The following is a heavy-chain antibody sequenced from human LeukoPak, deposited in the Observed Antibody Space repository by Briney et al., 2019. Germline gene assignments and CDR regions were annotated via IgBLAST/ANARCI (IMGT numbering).Heavy chain of an antibody. V-gene: IGHV3-23*01. D-gene: IGHD1-7*01. J-gene: IGHJ4*02. Sequence: PGGSLRLSCAASGFTFSSCAMSWVRQAPGKGLEWVSTIIDSGNSIYYADSAEGRFTISRDNSKNTLYLQMNSLRAGDTAVYYCAKTRYPGLELTIYYFDYWGQGTLVTVSS. CDR2: IIDSGNSI. CDR1: GFTFSSCA. CDR3: AKTRYPGLELTIYYFDY.